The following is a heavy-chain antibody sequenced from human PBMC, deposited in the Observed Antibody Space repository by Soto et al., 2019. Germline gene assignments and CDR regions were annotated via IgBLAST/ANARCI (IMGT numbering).Heavy chain of an antibody. J-gene: IGHJ6*02. D-gene: IGHD6-13*01. Sequence: VGSLRLSCAASGFTFSSYWMSWVGQAPGKGLEWVANIKQDGSEKYYVDSVKGRFTISRDNAKNSLYLQMNSLRAEDTAVYYCARDDSADSSSWYRYYYYGMDVWGQGTTVTVSS. CDR2: IKQDGSEK. CDR1: GFTFSSYW. CDR3: ARDDSADSSSWYRYYYYGMDV. V-gene: IGHV3-7*03.